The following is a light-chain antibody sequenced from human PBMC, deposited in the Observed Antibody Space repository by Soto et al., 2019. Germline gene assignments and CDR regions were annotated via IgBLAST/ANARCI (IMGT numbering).Light chain of an antibody. V-gene: IGKV3-15*01. J-gene: IGKJ4*01. CDR1: QSVSSK. CDR3: QQYNVWPLT. Sequence: EIVMTQSPATLSVSPGERATLSCRASQSVSSKLAWYQQKPGQTPKLLIYVASTRATGIPARFSGSGPGTEFTLTISSLQSEDFAVYYCQQYNVWPLTFGGGTKVEFK. CDR2: VAS.